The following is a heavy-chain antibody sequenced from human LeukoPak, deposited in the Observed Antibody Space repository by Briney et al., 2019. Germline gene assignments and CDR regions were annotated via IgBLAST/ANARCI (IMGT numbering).Heavy chain of an antibody. V-gene: IGHV3-23*01. CDR1: GFPFSSYP. J-gene: IGHJ1*01. Sequence: GGSLRLSCAGSGFPFSSYPISWVRQPPGKGLEWVSAITASGDSTYSADSVKGRFTISRDNSRNTLFLEMSSLRAEDTAVYYCARTAVTAMAYQYWGQGTLATVSS. CDR2: ITASGDST. CDR3: ARTAVTAMAYQY. D-gene: IGHD5-18*01.